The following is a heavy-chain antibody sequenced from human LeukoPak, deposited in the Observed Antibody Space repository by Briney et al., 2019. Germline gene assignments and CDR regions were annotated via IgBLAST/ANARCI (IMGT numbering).Heavy chain of an antibody. V-gene: IGHV3-30*02. D-gene: IGHD5-18*01. CDR2: IRYDGSNK. CDR1: GFTFSSYG. J-gene: IGHJ6*03. Sequence: GGSLRLSCAASGFTFSSYGMHWVRQAPGKGLEWVTFIRYDGSNKYYADSVKGRFTISRDNSKNTLYLQMNSLRAEDTAVYYCARDRIQLWMRTQKIYMDVWGKGTTVTVSS. CDR3: ARDRIQLWMRTQKIYMDV.